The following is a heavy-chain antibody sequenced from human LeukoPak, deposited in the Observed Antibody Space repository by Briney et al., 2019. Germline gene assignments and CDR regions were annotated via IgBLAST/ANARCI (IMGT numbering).Heavy chain of an antibody. CDR2: INGYGSST. Sequence: QPGGSPRLSCAASGFTFISYWMHWVRQAPGKGLVWVSRINGYGSSTDFADSVKGRFTISRDNAKNTLYLQMNSLRAEDTAVYYCARDAPGNTALDYWGQGTLVTVSS. V-gene: IGHV3-74*01. J-gene: IGHJ4*02. D-gene: IGHD5-18*01. CDR1: GFTFISYW. CDR3: ARDAPGNTALDY.